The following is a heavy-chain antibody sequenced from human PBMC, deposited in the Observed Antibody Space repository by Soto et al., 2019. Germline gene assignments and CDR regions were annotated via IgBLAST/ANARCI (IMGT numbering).Heavy chain of an antibody. V-gene: IGHV4-59*08. CDR3: ARLRVYASGSRHVDY. D-gene: IGHD3-10*01. CDR2: IYYSGST. Sequence: SETLSLTCTVSGGSISSYYWSWIRQPPGKGLEWIGEIYYSGSTNYNPSLKSRVTISVDTSKDQFSLKLRSVTAADTAVYYCARLRVYASGSRHVDYWGQGTLVTVSS. J-gene: IGHJ4*02. CDR1: GGSISSYY.